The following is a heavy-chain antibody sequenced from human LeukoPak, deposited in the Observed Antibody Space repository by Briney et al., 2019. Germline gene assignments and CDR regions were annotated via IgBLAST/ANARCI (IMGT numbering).Heavy chain of an antibody. J-gene: IGHJ4*02. CDR2: ISGSGGST. D-gene: IGHD3-10*01. CDR3: ARDRMVLPFDY. Sequence: GGSLRLSCAASGFTFSSYGMSWVRQAPGKGLEWVSAISGSGGSTYYADSVKGRFTISRDNSKNTLYLQMNSLRAEDTAVYYCARDRMVLPFDYWGQGTLVTVSS. CDR1: GFTFSSYG. V-gene: IGHV3-23*01.